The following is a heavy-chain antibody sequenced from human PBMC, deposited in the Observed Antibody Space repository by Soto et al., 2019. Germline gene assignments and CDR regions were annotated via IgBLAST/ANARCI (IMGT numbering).Heavy chain of an antibody. V-gene: IGHV5-51*01. Sequence: GESLKISCKGSGYSFTSYWIGWVRQMPGKGLEWMGIIYPGDSDTRCSPSFQGQVTISADKSISTAYLQWSSLKASDTAMYYCARQGAYYGSGSYYKPQYYYGMDVWGQGTTVTVSS. CDR3: ARQGAYYGSGSYYKPQYYYGMDV. CDR1: GYSFTSYW. CDR2: IYPGDSDT. J-gene: IGHJ6*02. D-gene: IGHD3-10*01.